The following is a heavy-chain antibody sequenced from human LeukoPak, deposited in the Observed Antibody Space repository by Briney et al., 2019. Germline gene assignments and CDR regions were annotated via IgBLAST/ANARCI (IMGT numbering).Heavy chain of an antibody. V-gene: IGHV4-59*11. D-gene: IGHD4-17*01. CDR3: ARDPTTVTKGLDI. CDR1: GGSISSHY. CDR2: ISSIGST. J-gene: IGHJ3*02. Sequence: PSETLSLTCTVSGGSISSHYWSWIRQPPGKVLEWIGYISSIGSTNYNPSLKSRVTISVDTSKNQFSLKLTSVTAADTAVYFCARDPTTVTKGLDIWGQGTMVTVSS.